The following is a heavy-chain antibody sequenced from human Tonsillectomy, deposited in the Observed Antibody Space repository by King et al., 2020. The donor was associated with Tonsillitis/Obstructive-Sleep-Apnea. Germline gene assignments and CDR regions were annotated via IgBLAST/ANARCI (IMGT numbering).Heavy chain of an antibody. D-gene: IGHD2/OR15-2a*01. J-gene: IGHJ6*03. CDR1: GYTFTDYP. CDR3: AREEEISAAPYSYSYRGV. V-gene: IGHV7-4-1*02. Sequence: QLVQSGSELKKPGASVKVSCKASGYTFTDYPMNWVRQAPGQGLEWMGWINTNTGNPTYAQAFTGRFVFSLDTSVSTAYLQISSLKAEDTAVYYCAREEEISAAPYSYSYRGVWGKGTTFTVSS. CDR2: INTNTGNP.